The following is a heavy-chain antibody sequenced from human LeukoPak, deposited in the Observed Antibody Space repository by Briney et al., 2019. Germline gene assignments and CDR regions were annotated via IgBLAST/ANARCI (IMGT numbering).Heavy chain of an antibody. CDR3: TKDRSGSFPVNWFDP. V-gene: IGHV3-23*01. Sequence: GGSLRLSCAASGFSFSSYAMSWVRQAPGKGLEWVSSTGGGGGGSTYYADSVKGRFTISRDNSKNMLYLQMNRLRAEDTAVYYCTKDRSGSFPVNWFDPWGQGTLVTVSS. CDR1: GFSFSSYA. J-gene: IGHJ5*02. D-gene: IGHD1-26*01. CDR2: TGGGGGGST.